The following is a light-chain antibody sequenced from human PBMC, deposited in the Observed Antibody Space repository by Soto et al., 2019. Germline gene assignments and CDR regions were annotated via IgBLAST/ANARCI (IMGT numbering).Light chain of an antibody. CDR3: QSYDSSLSGYYV. V-gene: IGLV1-40*01. Sequence: QSVLTQPPSVSGAPGQRVTISCTGSSSNIGAGYDVHWYQQLPGTAPKLLIYGNSNRPSGVPDRFSGSKSGTSASLALTGLQAEDEADYHCQSYDSSLSGYYVFGTGTKLTVL. CDR1: SSNIGAGYD. CDR2: GNS. J-gene: IGLJ1*01.